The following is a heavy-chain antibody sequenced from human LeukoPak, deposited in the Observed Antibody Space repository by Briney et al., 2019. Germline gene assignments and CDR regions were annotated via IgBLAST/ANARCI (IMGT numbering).Heavy chain of an antibody. J-gene: IGHJ4*02. Sequence: GGSLRLSCAASGFTFSSYGMHWVRQAPGKGLEWAATIWFEGNNKYYADSVRGRFTISRDNSKNTLYLQMNSLRAEDTAVYHCARDLLCSTTSCPIDYWGQGTLVTVSS. D-gene: IGHD2-2*01. V-gene: IGHV3-33*01. CDR2: IWFEGNNK. CDR1: GFTFSSYG. CDR3: ARDLLCSTTSCPIDY.